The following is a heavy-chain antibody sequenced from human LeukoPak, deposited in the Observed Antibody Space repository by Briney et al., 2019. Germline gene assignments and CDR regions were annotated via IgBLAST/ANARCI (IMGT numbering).Heavy chain of an antibody. V-gene: IGHV1-3*01. CDR1: GYTFTSYA. D-gene: IGHD3-22*01. Sequence: ASVKVSCKASGYTFTSYAMHWVRQAPGQRLEWMGWINAGNGNTKYSQKFQGRVTITRDTSASTAYMELSSLRSEDTAVYYCARGYSAYYDSSGHRLFDPWGQGTLVTVSS. J-gene: IGHJ5*02. CDR3: ARGYSAYYDSSGHRLFDP. CDR2: INAGNGNT.